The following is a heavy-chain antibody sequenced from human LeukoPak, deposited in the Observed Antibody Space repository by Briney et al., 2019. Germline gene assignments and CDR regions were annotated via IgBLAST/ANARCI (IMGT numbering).Heavy chain of an antibody. J-gene: IGHJ6*02. D-gene: IGHD2-15*01. CDR2: MNPNSGNT. V-gene: IGHV1-8*02. Sequence: GASVKVSCKASGYTFTGYYMHWVRQATGQGLEWMGWMNPNSGNTGYAQKFQGRVTMTRNTSISTAYMELSSLRSEDTAVYYCARDPSSVVVAGYYYYYYGMDVWGQGTTVTVSS. CDR3: ARDPSSVVVAGYYYYYYGMDV. CDR1: GYTFTGYY.